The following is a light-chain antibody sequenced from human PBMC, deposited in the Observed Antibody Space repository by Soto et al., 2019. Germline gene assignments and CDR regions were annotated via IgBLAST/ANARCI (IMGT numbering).Light chain of an antibody. CDR3: SSHTSDSTYV. V-gene: IGLV2-14*01. CDR1: SSDVGGYGY. CDR2: EVI. Sequence: QSALTQPASVSGSPGQSITTSCSGTSSDVGGYGYVSWYQQHPGKAPKLIIYEVINRPSGVSNRFSGSKSGNTASLTISGLQAEEEADYFCSSHTSDSTYVFGTGTKVTVL. J-gene: IGLJ1*01.